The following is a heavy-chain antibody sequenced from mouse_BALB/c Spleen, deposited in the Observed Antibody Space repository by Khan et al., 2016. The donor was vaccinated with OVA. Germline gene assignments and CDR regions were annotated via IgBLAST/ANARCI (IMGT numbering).Heavy chain of an antibody. D-gene: IGHD1-2*01. CDR1: GYSFTSYW. Sequence: QVQLQQSGAELVRPGASVKLSCKASGYSFTSYWLNWVKQRPGQGLEWIGLIHPSDSETRLTQKFKDKATLTVDKASSTAFMQRSSPTSEDSAVYYCARGTTASYWYFDGWGAGTTVTVSS. CDR2: IHPSDSET. V-gene: IGHV1-74*01. CDR3: ARGTTASYWYFDG. J-gene: IGHJ1*01.